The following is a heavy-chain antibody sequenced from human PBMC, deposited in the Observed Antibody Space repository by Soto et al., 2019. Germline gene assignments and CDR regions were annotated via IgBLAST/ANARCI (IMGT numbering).Heavy chain of an antibody. V-gene: IGHV1-18*01. CDR2: ISAYNGNT. CDR1: GYTFTSYG. Sequence: ASVKVSCKASGYTFTSYGISWVRQAPGQGLEWMGWISAYNGNTNYAQKLQGRVTMTTDTSTSTAYMELRSLRSDDTAVYYCARDRDPHYYDILPGYYPSLDYWGQGTLVTVSS. D-gene: IGHD3-9*01. CDR3: ARDRDPHYYDILPGYYPSLDY. J-gene: IGHJ4*02.